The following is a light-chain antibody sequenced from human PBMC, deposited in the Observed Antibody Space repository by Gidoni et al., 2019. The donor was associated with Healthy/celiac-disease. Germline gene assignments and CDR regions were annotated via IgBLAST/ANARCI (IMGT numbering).Light chain of an antibody. CDR2: EVS. Sequence: QSALTQPASVSGSPGQSITISCTGTSSDVGGYNYVSWYQQHPGKAPKLMIYEVSNRPSGVSNRCSGSKSGKPASLTISGLQAEDEADYYCSSYTSSSTLVFGGGTKLTVL. CDR3: SSYTSSSTLV. J-gene: IGLJ2*01. CDR1: SSDVGGYNY. V-gene: IGLV2-14*01.